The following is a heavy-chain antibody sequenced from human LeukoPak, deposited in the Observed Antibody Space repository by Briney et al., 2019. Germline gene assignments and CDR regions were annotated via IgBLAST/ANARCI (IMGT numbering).Heavy chain of an antibody. D-gene: IGHD6-19*01. Sequence: PGGSLRLSCAASGFTFSSYGMHWVRQAPGKGLEWVAFIRYDGSNKYYADSVKGRFTISRDNSKNTLYLQMNSLRAEDTAVYYCARERRSKTSGWYLVDRISEFDYWGQGTLVTVSS. CDR3: ARERRSKTSGWYLVDRISEFDY. CDR1: GFTFSSYG. J-gene: IGHJ4*02. CDR2: IRYDGSNK. V-gene: IGHV3-30*02.